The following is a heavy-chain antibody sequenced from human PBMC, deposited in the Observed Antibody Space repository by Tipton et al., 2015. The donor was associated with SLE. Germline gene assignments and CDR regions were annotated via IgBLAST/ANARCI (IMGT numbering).Heavy chain of an antibody. D-gene: IGHD3-3*01. J-gene: IGHJ3*02. CDR2: ISAYNGNT. V-gene: IGHV1-18*01. CDR1: GYTFTSYG. Sequence: QLVQSGAEVKKPGASVKVSCKASGYTFTSYGISWVRQAPGQGLEWMGWISAYNGNTNYAQKLQGRVTMTTDTSTSTAYMELRSLRSDDTAVYYCARDTECRFLEWWRAFDIWGQGTMVTVSA. CDR3: ARDTECRFLEWWRAFDI.